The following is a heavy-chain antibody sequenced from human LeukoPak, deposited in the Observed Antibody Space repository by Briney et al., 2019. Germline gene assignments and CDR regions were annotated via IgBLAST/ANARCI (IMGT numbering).Heavy chain of an antibody. CDR1: GFSFRSFD. D-gene: IGHD6-19*01. J-gene: IGHJ4*02. Sequence: GGSLRLSCAASGFSFRSFDMSWVRQAPGKGLEWVAVISGDEDSTHYAESVRGRFIISTDNSKNSLYLQMNSLRAEDTAVYYCTKDLMTGFSSGWYFGSWGQGTLVTVSS. V-gene: IGHV3-23*01. CDR2: ISGDEDST. CDR3: TKDLMTGFSSGWYFGS.